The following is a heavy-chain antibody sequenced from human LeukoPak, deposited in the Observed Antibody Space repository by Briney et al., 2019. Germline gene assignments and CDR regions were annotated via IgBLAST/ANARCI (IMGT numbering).Heavy chain of an antibody. J-gene: IGHJ4*02. CDR2: IHSSANT. D-gene: IGHD4-23*01. V-gene: IGHV4-59*01. Sequence: SETLSLTCTVSGDSISTYYWSWLRQPPGEGLEWLGYIHSSANTNYNPSLKSRVTISVDTSKNQFSLKLSSVTAADTAVYYCARGGTVGNAWDYWGQGTLVTVSS. CDR3: ARGGTVGNAWDY. CDR1: GDSISTYY.